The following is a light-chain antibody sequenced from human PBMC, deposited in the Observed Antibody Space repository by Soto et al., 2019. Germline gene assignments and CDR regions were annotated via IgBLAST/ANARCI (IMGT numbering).Light chain of an antibody. CDR1: QSVGRNF. J-gene: IGKJ4*01. V-gene: IGKV3-20*01. Sequence: ELVLTQSPGTLSLSPGERATLSCRASQSVGRNFLAWYQHKPGQAPRLLIHGASNRATGIPSRFSGSGSGTDFTLTIGSLEPEDFAVYYCQQYASSPLTFGGGTKVESK. CDR2: GAS. CDR3: QQYASSPLT.